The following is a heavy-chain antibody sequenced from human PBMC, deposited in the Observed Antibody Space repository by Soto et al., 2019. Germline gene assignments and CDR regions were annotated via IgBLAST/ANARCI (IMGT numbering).Heavy chain of an antibody. D-gene: IGHD2-15*01. J-gene: IGHJ6*02. CDR3: ASRYCSGGSCYPPAYGMDV. CDR1: GFTFSSYA. Sequence: VGSLRLSCAASGFTFSSYAMHWVRQAPGKGLEWVAVISYDGSNKYYADSVKGRFTISRDNSKNTLYLQMNSLRAEDTAVYYCASRYCSGGSCYPPAYGMDVWGQGTTLTVSS. CDR2: ISYDGSNK. V-gene: IGHV3-30-3*01.